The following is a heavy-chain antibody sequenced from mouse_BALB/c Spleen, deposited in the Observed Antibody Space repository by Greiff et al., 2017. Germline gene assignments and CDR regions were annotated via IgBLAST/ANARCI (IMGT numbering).Heavy chain of an antibody. CDR3: ARHGNPAWFAY. Sequence: EVKLVESGGGLVKPGGSLKLSCAASGFAFSSYDMSWVRQTPEKRLEWVAYISSGGGSTYYPDTVKGRFTISRDNAKNTLYLQMSSLKSEDTAMYYCARHGNPAWFAYWGQGTLVTVSA. V-gene: IGHV5-12-1*01. D-gene: IGHD2-1*01. CDR2: ISSGGGST. J-gene: IGHJ3*01. CDR1: GFAFSSYD.